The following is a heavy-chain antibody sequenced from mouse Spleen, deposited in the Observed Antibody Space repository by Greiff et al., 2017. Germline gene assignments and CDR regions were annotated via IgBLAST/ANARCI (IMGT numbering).Heavy chain of an antibody. CDR2: ISTYYGNT. J-gene: IGHJ3*01. V-gene: IGHV1-67*01. Sequence: QVQLQQSGPELVRPGVSVKISCKGSGYTFTDYAMHWVKQSHAKSLEWIGVISTYYGNTNYNQKFKGKATMTVDKSSSTAYMELARLTSEDSAIYYCARDYGSSYTWFAYWGQGTLVTVSA. CDR3: ARDYGSSYTWFAY. CDR1: GYTFTDYA. D-gene: IGHD1-1*01.